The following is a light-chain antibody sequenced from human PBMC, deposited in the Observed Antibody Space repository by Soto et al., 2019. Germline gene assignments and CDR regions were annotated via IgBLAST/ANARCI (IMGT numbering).Light chain of an antibody. CDR2: DVS. CDR1: QSVDSY. V-gene: IGKV3-11*01. CDR3: QQRRNWPLT. Sequence: EIVLTQSPATLSLSPGERATLSCRASQSVDSYLTWYQQRPGQAPRLLIYDVSKRAPGSPVRVSGSGSGTDDTLTISSREPEDVAIYSCQQRRNWPLTFGGGTKVEIK. J-gene: IGKJ4*01.